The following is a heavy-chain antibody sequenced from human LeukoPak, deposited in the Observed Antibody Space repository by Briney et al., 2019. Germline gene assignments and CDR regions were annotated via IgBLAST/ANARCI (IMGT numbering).Heavy chain of an antibody. J-gene: IGHJ4*02. D-gene: IGHD2-2*01. Sequence: GGSLRLSCAVSGLTFNNYAMSWVRQAPGKGLEWVSGITGRGATKYYAYSVKGRFTISRDNSKNTLYLQMNSLRAEDTAVYYGAKGVVVAPDVTPFDYWGQGTLVTVSS. V-gene: IGHV3-23*01. CDR2: ITGRGATK. CDR1: GLTFNNYA. CDR3: AKGVVVAPDVTPFDY.